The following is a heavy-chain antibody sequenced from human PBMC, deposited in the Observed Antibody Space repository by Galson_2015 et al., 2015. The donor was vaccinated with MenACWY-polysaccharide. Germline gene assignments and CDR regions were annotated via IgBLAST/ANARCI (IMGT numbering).Heavy chain of an antibody. CDR3: AKDPTAWIAAAGTGDY. CDR2: ISYDGGNK. J-gene: IGHJ4*02. V-gene: IGHV3-30*18. D-gene: IGHD6-13*01. Sequence: SLRLSCAASGFTFSSYGMHWVRQAPGKGLEWVAVISYDGGNKYYADSVKGRFTISRDNSKNTLYLQMNSLRAEDTAVYYCAKDPTAWIAAAGTGDYWGQGTLVTVSS. CDR1: GFTFSSYG.